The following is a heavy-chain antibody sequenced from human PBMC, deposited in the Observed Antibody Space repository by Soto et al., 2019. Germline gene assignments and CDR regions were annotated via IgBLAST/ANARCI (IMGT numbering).Heavy chain of an antibody. CDR3: ARGGVVGVTVYYYYGMHV. D-gene: IGHD3-16*02. CDR2: ISAYNGNT. CDR1: GYTFTSYG. V-gene: IGHV1-18*01. J-gene: IGHJ6*02. Sequence: EASVKVSCKASGYTFTSYGISWVRQAPGQGLEWMGWISAYNGNTNYAQKLQGRVTMTTDTSTSTAYMELRSLRSDDTAVYYCARGGVVGVTVYYYYGMHVWGQGTTVTVSS.